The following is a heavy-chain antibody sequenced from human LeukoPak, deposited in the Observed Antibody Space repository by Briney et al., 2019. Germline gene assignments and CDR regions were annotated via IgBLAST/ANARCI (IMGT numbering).Heavy chain of an antibody. CDR1: GFTFSSYA. V-gene: IGHV3-30-3*01. J-gene: IGHJ6*02. CDR3: AREFYYDSIYGMDV. Sequence: PGGSLRLSCAAPGFTFSSYAMHWVRQAPGKGLEWVAVISYDGSNKYYADSVKGRFTISRDNSKNTLYLQMNSLRAEDTAVYYCAREFYYDSIYGMDVWGQGTTVTVSS. CDR2: ISYDGSNK. D-gene: IGHD3-22*01.